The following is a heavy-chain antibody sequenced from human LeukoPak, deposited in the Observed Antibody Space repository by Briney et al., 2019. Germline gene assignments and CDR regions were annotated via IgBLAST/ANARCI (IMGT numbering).Heavy chain of an antibody. J-gene: IGHJ4*02. D-gene: IGHD3-3*01. CDR3: ARQGMYYDFWSGYSGYFDY. CDR2: FDPEDGET. V-gene: IGHV1-24*01. Sequence: ASVKVSCKVSGYTLTELSMHWVRQAPGKGLEWMGGFDPEDGETIYAQKFQGRVTMTEDTSTDTAYMELSSLRSEDTAVYYCARQGMYYDFWSGYSGYFDYWGQGTLVTVSS. CDR1: GYTLTELS.